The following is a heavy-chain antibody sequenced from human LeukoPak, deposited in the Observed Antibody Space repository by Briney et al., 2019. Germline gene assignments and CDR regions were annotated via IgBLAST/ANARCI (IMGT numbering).Heavy chain of an antibody. CDR3: ARGRPNTYYYDSSGFMDS. J-gene: IGHJ4*02. Sequence: PLETLSLTCTVSGGSISNYYWTWTREPPGKGLEWIGYIYYSGYTKFDPSLKSRVTISVDTSKNQFSLKLSSVTAADTAVYYCARGRPNTYYYDSSGFMDSWGQGTLVTVSS. V-gene: IGHV4-59*01. D-gene: IGHD3-22*01. CDR2: IYYSGYT. CDR1: GGSISNYY.